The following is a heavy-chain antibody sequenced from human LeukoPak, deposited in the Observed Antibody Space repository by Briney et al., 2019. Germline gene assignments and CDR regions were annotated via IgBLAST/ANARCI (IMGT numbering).Heavy chain of an antibody. CDR3: ASEVVTSIEYFQH. D-gene: IGHD2-21*02. V-gene: IGHV4-59*01. CDR2: IYYSGST. Sequence: SETLSLTCTVSGGSISSYYWSWIRQPPGKGLEWIGYIYYSGSTNYNPSLKSRVTISVDTSKDQFSLKLRSVTAADTAVYYCASEVVTSIEYFQHWGQGTLVTVSS. J-gene: IGHJ1*01. CDR1: GGSISSYY.